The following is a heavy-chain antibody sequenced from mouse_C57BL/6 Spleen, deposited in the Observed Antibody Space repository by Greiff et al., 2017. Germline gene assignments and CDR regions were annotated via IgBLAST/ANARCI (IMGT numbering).Heavy chain of an antibody. CDR3: TRDYYDYHAMDY. CDR2: IDPETGGT. Sequence: QVQLQQSGAELVRPGASVTLSCKASGYTFTDYEMHWVKQTPVHGLEWIGAIDPETGGTAYKQKFKGKAILTADKSSSTAYMELRSLTSEDSAVYYCTRDYYDYHAMDYWGQGTSVTVSS. D-gene: IGHD2-1*01. V-gene: IGHV1-15*01. J-gene: IGHJ4*01. CDR1: GYTFTDYE.